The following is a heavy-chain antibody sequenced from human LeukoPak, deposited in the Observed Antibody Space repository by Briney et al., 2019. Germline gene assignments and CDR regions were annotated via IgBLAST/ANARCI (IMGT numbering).Heavy chain of an antibody. D-gene: IGHD1-1*01. J-gene: IGHJ4*01. CDR1: GYTFSNYG. V-gene: IGHV1-18*01. CDR3: ARDNDKVVDH. Sequence: ASVKVSCKPSGYTFSNYGISWVRQAPGQGLKWTGWITAYNGNRLYAQRFQGRITLTTDTSTSTSYMELRSLEYDDTAIYYCARDNDKVVDHWGQGTLVTVSS. CDR2: ITAYNGNR.